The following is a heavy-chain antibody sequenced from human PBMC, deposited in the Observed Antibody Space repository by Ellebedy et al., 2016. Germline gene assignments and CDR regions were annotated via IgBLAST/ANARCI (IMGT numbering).Heavy chain of an antibody. V-gene: IGHV3-23*01. CDR1: ALSFTTFF. D-gene: IGHD4-17*01. CDR3: YYGHYSGF. Sequence: GGSLRLXCTASALSFTTFFMSWVRQAPGKGLEWVSTISANSDITRYADSVKGRFTISRDNSRYTLYLQMDSLIAADTAVYYCYYGHYSGFWGQGTLVTVSS. J-gene: IGHJ4*02. CDR2: ISANSDIT.